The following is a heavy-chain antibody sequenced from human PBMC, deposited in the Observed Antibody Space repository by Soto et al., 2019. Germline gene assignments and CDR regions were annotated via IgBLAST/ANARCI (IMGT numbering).Heavy chain of an antibody. J-gene: IGHJ5*02. Sequence: QVQLQESGPGLVKPSGTLSLTCAVSSGSISSNKWWSWVRQPPGKGLEWIGEIYHSGSTNYNPSLQSRVTISVDKSKNQFSQQLSSVTAADTAVYYCANSGDYVWFDPWGQGTLVTVSP. D-gene: IGHD4-17*01. CDR2: IYHSGST. CDR3: ANSGDYVWFDP. V-gene: IGHV4-4*02. CDR1: SGSISSNKW.